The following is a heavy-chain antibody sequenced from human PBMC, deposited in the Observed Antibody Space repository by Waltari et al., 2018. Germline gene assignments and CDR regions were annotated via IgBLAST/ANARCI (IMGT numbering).Heavy chain of an antibody. D-gene: IGHD3-3*01. CDR1: GYTFTSYD. Sequence: QVQLVQSGAEVKKPGASVKVSCKASGYTFTSYDINWVRQATGQGLEWMGWMNPKSGNTGYAKRFQGRGTMTRNTSISTAYMELSSLRSEDTAVYYCARGGSYDFWSGYFDYWGQGTLVTVSS. CDR3: ARGGSYDFWSGYFDY. V-gene: IGHV1-8*02. CDR2: MNPKSGNT. J-gene: IGHJ4*02.